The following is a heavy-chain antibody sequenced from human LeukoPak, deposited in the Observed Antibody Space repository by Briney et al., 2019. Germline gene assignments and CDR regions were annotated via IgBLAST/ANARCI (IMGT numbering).Heavy chain of an antibody. J-gene: IGHJ5*01. CDR2: IYSDGST. CDR3: ARANSEIIPGGDS. V-gene: IGHV3-53*01. CDR1: GFTVSSNY. Sequence: GGSLRVSCAASGFTVSSNYMSWVRQAPGKGLEWVSIIYSDGSTYYADSVKGRFTISRDNSKNTLYLQMNSLTAEDTAVYYCARANSEIIPGGDSWGQGTLVTVSS. D-gene: IGHD1-26*01.